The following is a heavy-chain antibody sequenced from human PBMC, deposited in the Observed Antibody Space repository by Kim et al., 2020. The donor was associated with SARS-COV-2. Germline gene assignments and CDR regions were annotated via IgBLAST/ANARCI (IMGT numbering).Heavy chain of an antibody. CDR2: ISYDGSNK. J-gene: IGHJ3*02. Sequence: GSLRLSCAASGFTFSSYAMHWVRQAPGKGLEWVAVISYDGSNKYYADSVKGRFTISRDNSKNTLYLQMNSLRAEDTAVYYCARSRPDAFDIWGQGTMVTVSS. CDR1: GFTFSSYA. V-gene: IGHV3-30*04. CDR3: ARSRPDAFDI.